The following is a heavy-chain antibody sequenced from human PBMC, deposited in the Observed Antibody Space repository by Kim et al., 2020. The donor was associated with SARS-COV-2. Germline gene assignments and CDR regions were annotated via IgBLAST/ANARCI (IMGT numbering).Heavy chain of an antibody. D-gene: IGHD5-18*01. V-gene: IGHV3-48*02. CDR3: AREDTAMANYYYYGKYV. CDR1: GFTFSSYT. CDR2: ISSSSSTI. Sequence: GGSLRLSCAASGFTFSSYTMNWVRQAPGKGLEWVSYISSSSSTIFYADSVKGRFTFSRDNAKNSVYLQMNSLRDEDTAVYYCAREDTAMANYYYYGKYV. J-gene: IGHJ6*01.